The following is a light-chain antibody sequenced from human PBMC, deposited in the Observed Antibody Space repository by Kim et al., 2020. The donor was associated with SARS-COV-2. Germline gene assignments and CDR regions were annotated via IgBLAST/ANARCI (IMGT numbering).Light chain of an antibody. CDR2: NNS. V-gene: IGLV1-44*01. Sequence: ELTQPPSASGTPGQTVTISCSGSTSNIGTNTVKWYQQLPGTAPKLLIYNNSQRPSGVPDRFSGSKSGTSASLAISGLQSEDESDYYCAAWDDSLNGVVFGGGTQLTRP. CDR3: AAWDDSLNGVV. J-gene: IGLJ2*01. CDR1: TSNIGTNT.